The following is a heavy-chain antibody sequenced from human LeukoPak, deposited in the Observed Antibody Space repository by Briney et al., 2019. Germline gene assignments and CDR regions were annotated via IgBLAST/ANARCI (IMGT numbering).Heavy chain of an antibody. CDR1: GDSFTDYH. V-gene: IGHV4-34*01. CDR3: ARGPDSRKAGY. CDR2: ISHDEGT. D-gene: IGHD1-14*01. J-gene: IGHJ4*02. Sequence: SETLSLTCDMYGDSFTDYHLSWTRQSPGKGLEWIGEISHDEGTNYNPSLRSRVTISLDMSQKQFSLKLTSVTAADTAVYYCARGPDSRKAGYWGPGTLVTVSS.